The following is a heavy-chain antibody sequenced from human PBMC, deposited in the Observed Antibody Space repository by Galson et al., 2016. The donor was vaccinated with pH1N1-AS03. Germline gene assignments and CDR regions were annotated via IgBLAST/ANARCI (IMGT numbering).Heavy chain of an antibody. V-gene: IGHV5-51*01. CDR2: TYPDDSDT. CDR3: ATRYGYYFDH. Sequence: QSGAEVKKPGDSLTISCEASGYIFTSFWIGWVRQMPGKGLEWMGITYPDDSDTRYSPSFQGQVTISADKSITTAYLQWTSLKASDTATYYCATRYGYYFDHWGQGTPVTVSS. D-gene: IGHD2-15*01. J-gene: IGHJ4*02. CDR1: GYIFTSFW.